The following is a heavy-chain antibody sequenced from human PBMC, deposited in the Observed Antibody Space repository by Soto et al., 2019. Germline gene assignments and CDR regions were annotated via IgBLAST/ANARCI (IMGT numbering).Heavy chain of an antibody. CDR1: GGTFSSYA. D-gene: IGHD6-6*01. Sequence: QVQLVQSGAEVKKPGSSVKVSCKASGGTFSSYAISWVRQAPGQGLEWMGGIIPIFGAANYAQKFQGRVTITADKSTSRGYMELSSLRSEDTAVYYCARTQSIAARGTFDYWGQGTLVTVSS. V-gene: IGHV1-69*06. J-gene: IGHJ4*02. CDR3: ARTQSIAARGTFDY. CDR2: IIPIFGAA.